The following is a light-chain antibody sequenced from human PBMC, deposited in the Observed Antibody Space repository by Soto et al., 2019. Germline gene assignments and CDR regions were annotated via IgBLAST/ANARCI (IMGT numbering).Light chain of an antibody. CDR3: CSYAGNDNFYV. CDR1: SSDVGGYNY. V-gene: IGLV2-8*01. J-gene: IGLJ1*01. CDR2: EFS. Sequence: QSALTQPPSASGSPGQSVTISCTGTSSDVGGYNYVSWYQQHPGKARKLMIYEFSRRPSGVPDRFSGSRSANTAFLTVSGLQAEDEADYYCCSYAGNDNFYVFGTGTKVT.